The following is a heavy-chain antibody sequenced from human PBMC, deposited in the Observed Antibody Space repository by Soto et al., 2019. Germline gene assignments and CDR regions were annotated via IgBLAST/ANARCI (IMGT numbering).Heavy chain of an antibody. V-gene: IGHV3-53*01. D-gene: IGHD4-4*01. CDR2: IYSGGST. Sequence: PGGSLILSCAASGFSVSSNYMSWVRQAPGKGLEWVSVIYSGGSTYYADSVKGRFTISRDNSKNTLYLQMNSLRAEDTAVYYCARDSVKVLYSNYGDYYYGMDVWGQGTTVTVSS. J-gene: IGHJ6*02. CDR3: ARDSVKVLYSNYGDYYYGMDV. CDR1: GFSVSSNY.